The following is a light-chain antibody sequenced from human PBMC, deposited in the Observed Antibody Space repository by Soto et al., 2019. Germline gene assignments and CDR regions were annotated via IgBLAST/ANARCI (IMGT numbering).Light chain of an antibody. V-gene: IGKV1-5*01. CDR2: DAS. J-gene: IGKJ1*01. CDR3: QQFAISTT. CDR1: HNIERW. Sequence: IQMTQSPSTLSASVGDRVTITCRASHNIERWMAWYQQKPGKAPSLLIFDASTLHSGVPSRFSGSGSGTDFTLAISSLQPDDFATYYCQQFAISTTFGQGTKVDIK.